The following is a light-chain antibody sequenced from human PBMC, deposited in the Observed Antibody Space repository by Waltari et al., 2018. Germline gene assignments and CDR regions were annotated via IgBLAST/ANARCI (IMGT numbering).Light chain of an antibody. V-gene: IGLV2-23*02. CDR3: CTYAGYRVYV. Sequence: QSALTQPASVSGSPGQSITISCTGTKDNIGISHLVSWYQHHPGKAPKLILFEVTKRPSGVSNRFSGSKSGTTASLTISGLQAEDEADYYCCTYAGYRVYVFGTGTVVTVL. CDR2: EVT. CDR1: KDNIGISHL. J-gene: IGLJ1*01.